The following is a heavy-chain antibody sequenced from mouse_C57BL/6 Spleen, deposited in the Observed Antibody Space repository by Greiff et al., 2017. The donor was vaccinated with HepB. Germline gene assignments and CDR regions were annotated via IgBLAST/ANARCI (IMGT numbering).Heavy chain of an antibody. D-gene: IGHD2-3*01. CDR3: ARGENDGYYWFAY. CDR2: INPSSGYT. V-gene: IGHV1-4*01. Sequence: VQLQQSGAELARPGASVKMSCTASGYTFTSYTMHWVKQRPGQGLEWIGYINPSSGYTKYNQTFKDKATLTADKSSSTAYMQLRSLTSEDSAVYYCARGENDGYYWFAYWGQGTLVTVSA. J-gene: IGHJ3*01. CDR1: GYTFTSYT.